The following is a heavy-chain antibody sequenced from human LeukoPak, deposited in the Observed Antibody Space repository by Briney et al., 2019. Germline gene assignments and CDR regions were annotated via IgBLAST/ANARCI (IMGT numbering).Heavy chain of an antibody. CDR2: ISWNSGSV. CDR3: AKGQVSRSYYYGMNV. Sequence: GGSLRLSCAASGFTFDDYAMHWVRQAPGKGLEWVSGISWNSGSVGYADSVKGRFTISRDNAKNSLYLQMNSLRAEDTALYSCAKGQVSRSYYYGMNVGGKGTTVTVS. V-gene: IGHV3-9*01. J-gene: IGHJ6*04. D-gene: IGHD3-10*01. CDR1: GFTFDDYA.